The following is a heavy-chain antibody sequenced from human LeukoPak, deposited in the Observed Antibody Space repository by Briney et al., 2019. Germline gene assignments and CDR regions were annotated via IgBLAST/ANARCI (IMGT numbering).Heavy chain of an antibody. CDR3: ARSPHILTGENFDY. V-gene: IGHV1-2*02. J-gene: IGHJ4*02. D-gene: IGHD3-9*01. CDR1: GYTFTGYY. CDR2: INPNSGGT. Sequence: ASVKVSCKASGYTFTGYYMHWVRQAPGQGLEWMGWINPNSGGTNYARKFQDRVTMTRDTSISTDYMELSRLRSADTAVYYCARSPHILTGENFDYWGQGTLVTVSS.